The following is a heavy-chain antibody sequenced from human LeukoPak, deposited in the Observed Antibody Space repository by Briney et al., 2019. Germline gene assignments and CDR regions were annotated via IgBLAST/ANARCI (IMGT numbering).Heavy chain of an antibody. V-gene: IGHV3-7*01. J-gene: IGHJ6*02. CDR1: GFTFSDSW. CDR2: VNPDGSAK. D-gene: IGHD3-16*01. Sequence: GGSLRPSCAASGFTFSDSWMSWVRQAPGKGLEWVANVNPDGSAKDYVDSVKGRFTISRDNAGNSLYLQMSSLRAEDTAVYYCATYTHWVAGDVWGQGTTVTVSS. CDR3: ATYTHWVAGDV.